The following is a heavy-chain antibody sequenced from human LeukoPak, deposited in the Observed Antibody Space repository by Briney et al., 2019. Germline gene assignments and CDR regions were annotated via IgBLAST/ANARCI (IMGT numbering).Heavy chain of an antibody. CDR1: GFTFSTSA. CDR3: ARDPTYFLQYGYFDS. J-gene: IGHJ4*02. CDR2: INNVRRHI. V-gene: IGHV3-21*06. Sequence: PEGSLRLSSAASGFTFSTSAMNWVRQAPGKGLEWVSSINNVRRHIYYADSVRGRFTISRDNANNVLYLQMNSLRAEETAVYYCARDPTYFLQYGYFDSWGQGTLVSVSS. D-gene: IGHD2/OR15-2a*01.